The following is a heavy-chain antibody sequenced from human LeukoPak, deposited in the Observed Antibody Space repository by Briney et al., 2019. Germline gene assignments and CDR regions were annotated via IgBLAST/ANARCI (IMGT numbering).Heavy chain of an antibody. CDR1: GGTFSSYA. D-gene: IGHD6-19*01. J-gene: IGHJ4*02. CDR3: ARAIAVARRSSGH. CDR2: INPNSGGT. Sequence: ASVKVSCKASGGTFSSYAISWVRQAPGQGPEWMGWINPNSGGTNYAQKFQGRVTMTRDTSISTAYMELSRLRSDDTAVYYCARAIAVARRSSGHWGQGTLVTVSS. V-gene: IGHV1-2*02.